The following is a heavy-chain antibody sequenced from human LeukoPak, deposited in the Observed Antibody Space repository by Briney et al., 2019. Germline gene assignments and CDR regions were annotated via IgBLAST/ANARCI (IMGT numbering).Heavy chain of an antibody. D-gene: IGHD7-27*01. V-gene: IGHV3-53*01. Sequence: PGGSLRLSCAASGFTVSSKYMSWVRQAPGKGLEWVSVINAGGRQYYADSVKGRFTISRDNSNNTLYLQMNSLRAEDTAVYYCARVNGDPTVTDYWGQGTLVTV. J-gene: IGHJ4*02. CDR1: GFTVSSKY. CDR3: ARVNGDPTVTDY. CDR2: INAGGRQ.